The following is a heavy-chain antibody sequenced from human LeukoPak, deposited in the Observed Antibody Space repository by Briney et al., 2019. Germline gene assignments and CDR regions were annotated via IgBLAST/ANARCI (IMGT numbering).Heavy chain of an antibody. J-gene: IGHJ4*02. CDR1: GITFSDYY. D-gene: IGHD6-13*01. V-gene: IGHV3-11*06. Sequence: KAGGSLRLSCAASGITFSDYYMSWIRQAPGKGLEWVSYISSSSSYTNYADSVKGRFTISRDNAKNSLYLQMNSLRDEDTAVYYCARVWGLAVAGGEIEYWGQGTLVTVSS. CDR3: ARVWGLAVAGGEIEY. CDR2: ISSSSSYT.